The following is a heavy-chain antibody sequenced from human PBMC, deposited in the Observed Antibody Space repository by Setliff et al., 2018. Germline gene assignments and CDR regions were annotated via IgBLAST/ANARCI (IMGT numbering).Heavy chain of an antibody. CDR2: FHTGGST. CDR3: ARAGPTVTFFRVLVISWWDP. CDR1: GDSISGGSYY. J-gene: IGHJ5*02. V-gene: IGHV4-61*09. D-gene: IGHD3-3*01. Sequence: SETLSLTCTVSGDSISGGSYYWTWIRQPAGKGLEWIGHFHTGGSTNYNRSLRGRVSISVDTSKNQFSLKLSSVTAADTATYYCARAGPTVTFFRVLVISWWDPWGQGSLVTVSS.